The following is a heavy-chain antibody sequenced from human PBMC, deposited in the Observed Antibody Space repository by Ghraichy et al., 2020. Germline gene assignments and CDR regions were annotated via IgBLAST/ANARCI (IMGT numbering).Heavy chain of an antibody. J-gene: IGHJ4*02. CDR1: GFTFNTAW. Sequence: SCAASGFTFNTAWMSWVRQAPGKGLEWVGRIKSKTDGETTDYAAPVKGRFSISRDDSRNTLFLQMNSLKTEDTAMYYCTTNSYSSGTSDYWGQGTLVTVSS. V-gene: IGHV3-15*01. D-gene: IGHD3-10*01. CDR2: IKSKTDGETT. CDR3: TTNSYSSGTSDY.